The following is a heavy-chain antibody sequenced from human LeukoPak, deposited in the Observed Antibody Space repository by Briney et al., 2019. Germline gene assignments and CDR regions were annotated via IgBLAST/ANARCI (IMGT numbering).Heavy chain of an antibody. CDR2: INHSGST. J-gene: IGHJ5*02. CDR3: ARSLGGELYWFDP. V-gene: IGHV4-34*01. Sequence: PSETLSLTCAVYGGSFSGYYWSWIRQPPGKGLEWIGEINHSGSTNYNPSLKSRVTISVDTSKNQFSLKLSSVTAADTAVYCCARSLGGELYWFDPWGQGTLVTVSS. CDR1: GGSFSGYY. D-gene: IGHD3-10*01.